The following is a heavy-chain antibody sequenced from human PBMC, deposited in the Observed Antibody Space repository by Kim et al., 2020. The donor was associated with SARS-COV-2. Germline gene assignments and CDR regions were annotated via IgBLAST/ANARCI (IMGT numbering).Heavy chain of an antibody. Sequence: GGSLRLSCVASGFTFNSYALSWVRQAPGKGLEWVSTISGSGGSTYSADSVKGRFTISRDNSKNMLYLQMNSLRAEDTAVYYCAKHNLRYFYWSLFDYLG. CDR3: AKHNLRYFYWSLFDY. J-gene: IGHJ4*01. D-gene: IGHD3-9*01. CDR2: ISGSGGST. CDR1: GFTFNSYA. V-gene: IGHV3-23*01.